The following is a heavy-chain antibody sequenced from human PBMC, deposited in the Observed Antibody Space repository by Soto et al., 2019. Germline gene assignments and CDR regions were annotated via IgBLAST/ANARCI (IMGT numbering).Heavy chain of an antibody. CDR3: ARDQGVAAAGITWFDP. Sequence: SETLSLTCTVSGASMNSYHWSWIRQPAGKGLEWIGHIHSSGSTNYNPSLKSRVTMSVDTSKNQFSLRLMSLTAADTAVYYCARDQGVAAAGITWFDPWGQGSLVT. J-gene: IGHJ5*02. D-gene: IGHD6-13*01. CDR2: IHSSGST. V-gene: IGHV4-4*07. CDR1: GASMNSYH.